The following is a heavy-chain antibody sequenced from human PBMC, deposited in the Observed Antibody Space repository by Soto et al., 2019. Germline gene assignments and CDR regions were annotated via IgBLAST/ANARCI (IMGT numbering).Heavy chain of an antibody. CDR3: SIPGAGDFDY. J-gene: IGHJ4*02. V-gene: IGHV4-4*02. CDR1: GASISNTNW. D-gene: IGHD6-13*01. CDR2: IYHSGTT. Sequence: QVQLQESGPGLVEPSGTLSLTCAVSGASISNTNWWSWVRQPPGKGLEWIGDIYHSGTTNCDPSLMCRVTISVDKSKNQFSLKLSSVTAADSAVYYCSIPGAGDFDYWGQGTLVTVSS.